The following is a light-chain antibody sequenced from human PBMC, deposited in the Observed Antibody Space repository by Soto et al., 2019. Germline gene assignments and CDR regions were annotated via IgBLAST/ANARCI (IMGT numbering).Light chain of an antibody. CDR1: QSVSNNY. CDR2: GAS. V-gene: IGKV3-20*01. J-gene: IGKJ1*01. CDR3: QPYGSSGT. Sequence: EIALTQSPGTLSLSPGERATLSCRASQSVSNNYLAWYQQKSGQAPRLLIYGASNRATGIPDRFSGSGSGKDFTLTIIIVEPADVAVYYCQPYGSSGTFGQGT.